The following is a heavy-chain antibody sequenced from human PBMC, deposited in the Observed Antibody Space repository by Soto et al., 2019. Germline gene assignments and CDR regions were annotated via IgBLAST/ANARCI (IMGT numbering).Heavy chain of an antibody. CDR3: ARKAPYYDSSGYSYYGMDV. CDR1: GFTVSSNY. D-gene: IGHD3-22*01. Sequence: GGSLRLSCAASGFTVSSNYMSWVRQAPGKGLEWVSVIYSGGSTYYADSVKGRFTISRDNSKNTLYLQMNSLRAEDTAVYYCARKAPYYDSSGYSYYGMDVWGQGTTVTVSS. J-gene: IGHJ6*02. CDR2: IYSGGST. V-gene: IGHV3-53*01.